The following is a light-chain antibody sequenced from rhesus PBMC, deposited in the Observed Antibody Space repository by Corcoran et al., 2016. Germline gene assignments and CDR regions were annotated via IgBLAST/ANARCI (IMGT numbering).Light chain of an antibody. J-gene: IGKJ3*01. Sequence: DIQMTQSPSSLSASVGDTVTITCRASQGICSWLAWYQQKPGKAPKLLTYKASSLPRGVPSRFNGSGSGTDFTLTISSLQSEDVATYYCQQYSSRPLTFGPGTKLDIK. CDR1: QGICSW. V-gene: IGKV1-22*01. CDR2: KAS. CDR3: QQYSSRPLT.